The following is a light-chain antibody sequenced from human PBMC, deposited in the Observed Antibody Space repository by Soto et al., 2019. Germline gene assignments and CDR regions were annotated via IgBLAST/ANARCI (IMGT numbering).Light chain of an antibody. V-gene: IGLV1-40*01. J-gene: IGLJ2*01. Sequence: QLVLTQPPSVSGAPGQRVTISCTRSSSNIGAGYDVHWYQQLPGTAPKLLIYGNTNRPSGVPDRFSGSKSGTSASLAITGLQAEDEADYYCQSYDSSLRVFGGGTKLTVL. CDR1: SSNIGAGYD. CDR2: GNT. CDR3: QSYDSSLRV.